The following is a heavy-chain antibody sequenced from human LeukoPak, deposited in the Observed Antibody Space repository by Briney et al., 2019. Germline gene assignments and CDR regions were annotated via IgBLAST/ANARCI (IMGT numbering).Heavy chain of an antibody. D-gene: IGHD3-10*01. Sequence: ASVKVSCKASGYTFTSYDINWVRQATGQGLEWMGWMNPNSGNTGYAQKFQGRVTMTRNTSISTAYMELSSLRSEDTAVYYCARDLEGILWFGELLYSGMDVWGQGTTVTVSS. J-gene: IGHJ6*02. CDR1: GYTFTSYD. CDR3: ARDLEGILWFGELLYSGMDV. V-gene: IGHV1-8*01. CDR2: MNPNSGNT.